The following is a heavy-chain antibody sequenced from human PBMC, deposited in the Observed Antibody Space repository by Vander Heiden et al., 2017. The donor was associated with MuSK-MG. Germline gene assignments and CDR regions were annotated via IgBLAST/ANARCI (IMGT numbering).Heavy chain of an antibody. Sequence: QVQLVQSGAEVKKPGASVTVSCKASGYTFTGYYMHWVRQAPGQGLEWMGWINPNSGGTNYAQKFQGRVTMTRDTSISTAYMELSRLRSDDTAVYYCAREDCSSTSCFLYYMDVWGKGTTVTVSS. D-gene: IGHD2-2*01. CDR2: INPNSGGT. CDR1: GYTFTGYY. CDR3: AREDCSSTSCFLYYMDV. V-gene: IGHV1-2*02. J-gene: IGHJ6*03.